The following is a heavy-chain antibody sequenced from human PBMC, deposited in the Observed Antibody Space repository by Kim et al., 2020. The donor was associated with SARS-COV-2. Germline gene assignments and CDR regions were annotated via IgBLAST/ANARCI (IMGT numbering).Heavy chain of an antibody. Sequence: YFNPSLKSRVTISVDTSKKQFSLKLTSVTAEDTAVYYCARRSRGDGSPGYWGQGTLVTVSS. D-gene: IGHD3-16*01. J-gene: IGHJ4*02. CDR3: ARRSRGDGSPGY. V-gene: IGHV4-39*01.